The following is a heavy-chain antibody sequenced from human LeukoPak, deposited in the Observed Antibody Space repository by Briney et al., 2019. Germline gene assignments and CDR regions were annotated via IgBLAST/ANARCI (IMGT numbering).Heavy chain of an antibody. CDR3: ARGRQEVSMIVVVMTAGSYYLDG. D-gene: IGHD3-22*01. V-gene: IGHV4-34*01. CDR2: INPSGRI. CDR1: GGSFSGDY. Sequence: SDTLSRTCAVYGGSFSGDYWTWIRQAPGKGLEWIGEINPSGRISYNPSLKSRLTISVDASKNQFSLNLRSWTAADTAVYYCARGRQEVSMIVVVMTAGSYYLDGRGKGRTVTLS. J-gene: IGHJ6*03.